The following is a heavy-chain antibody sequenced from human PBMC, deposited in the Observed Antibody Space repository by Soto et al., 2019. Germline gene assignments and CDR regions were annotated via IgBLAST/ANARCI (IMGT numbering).Heavy chain of an antibody. Sequence: QITLKESGPTLVKPTQPLTLTCTFSGFSLSTSGVGVGWIRQPPGKALEWLALIYWDDDKRYSPSLKSRLTITKDTSKNQVVLTMTNMDPVDTATYYCAHAQGPTYDILTGYPPWAAFDIWGQGTMVTVSS. CDR3: AHAQGPTYDILTGYPPWAAFDI. V-gene: IGHV2-5*02. D-gene: IGHD3-9*01. CDR2: IYWDDDK. J-gene: IGHJ3*02. CDR1: GFSLSTSGVG.